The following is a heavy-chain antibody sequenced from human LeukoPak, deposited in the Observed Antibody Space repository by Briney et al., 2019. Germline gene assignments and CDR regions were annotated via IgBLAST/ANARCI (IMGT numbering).Heavy chain of an antibody. CDR3: AKYGSGSYYNHYYYMDV. D-gene: IGHD3-10*01. CDR2: MSYDGSNK. Sequence: GGSLRLSCAASGFTLSSYAMHWVRQAPGKGLEWVSVMSYDGSNKYYADSVKGRFTISRDNSKNTLFLQMNSLRAEDTAVYYCAKYGSGSYYNHYYYMDVWGKGTTVTISS. J-gene: IGHJ6*03. V-gene: IGHV3-30*04. CDR1: GFTLSSYA.